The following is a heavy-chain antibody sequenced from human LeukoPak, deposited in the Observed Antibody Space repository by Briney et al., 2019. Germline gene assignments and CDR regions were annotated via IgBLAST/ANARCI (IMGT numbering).Heavy chain of an antibody. D-gene: IGHD6-13*01. CDR3: ARKPYRSSWLPRGCWFDP. J-gene: IGHJ5*02. CDR1: GYSFTSYW. V-gene: IGHV5-51*01. CDR2: IYPGDSDT. Sequence: AESLKFSCKASGYSFTSYWIGWVRQMPGKGLEWMGIIYPGDSDTRSSQSFHGQVTISAAKSITTDYLQWSSLTASDTDMYYWARKPYRSSWLPRGCWFDPWGQGTLVSVSS.